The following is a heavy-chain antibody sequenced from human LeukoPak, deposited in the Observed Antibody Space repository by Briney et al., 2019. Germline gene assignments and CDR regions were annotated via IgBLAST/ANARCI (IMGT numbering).Heavy chain of an antibody. Sequence: GGSLRLSCAASGFTFRTYAVSCVRQAPGKGLEWVSAVTGTTYSYNTYYADSVKGRFTISRDNAKNTLYLQINSLRAEDTAVYYCTRVRLTGANDAFDIWGQGTMVTVSS. V-gene: IGHV3-23*01. CDR1: GFTFRTYA. J-gene: IGHJ3*02. CDR3: TRVRLTGANDAFDI. D-gene: IGHD7-27*01. CDR2: VTGTTYSYNT.